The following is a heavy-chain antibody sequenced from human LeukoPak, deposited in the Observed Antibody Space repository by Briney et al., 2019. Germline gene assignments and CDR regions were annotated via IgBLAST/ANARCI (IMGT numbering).Heavy chain of an antibody. CDR3: ARDRYEGYCSSTSCYARAAFKHYYYYYMDV. Sequence: AESLSLSCAVYGGSFSGYCWSWIRQPPGKGLEWLGEINHSGSTNYNPSLKNGVTTSVRTHKNQCLLKLSAVTAAELAAFYCARDRYEGYCSSTSCYARAAFKHYYYYYMDVWGEGTTVTVSS. CDR2: INHSGST. CDR1: GGSFSGYC. D-gene: IGHD2-2*01. V-gene: IGHV4-34*01. J-gene: IGHJ6*03.